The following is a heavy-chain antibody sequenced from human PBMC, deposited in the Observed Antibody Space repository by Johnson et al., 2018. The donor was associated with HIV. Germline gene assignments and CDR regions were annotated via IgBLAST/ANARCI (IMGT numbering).Heavy chain of an antibody. V-gene: IGHV3-33*06. D-gene: IGHD6-6*01. Sequence: QEQLVESGGGVVQPGRSLRLSCAASGFTFSNYGMHWVRQAPGKGLEWVAVIWYDGSNKYYADSVKGRFTISRDNSKNTLSLQMNSLRAEDPAVYYCAKDTGIAARDDALDIWGLGTMVTVSS. CDR3: AKDTGIAARDDALDI. CDR1: GFTFSNYG. J-gene: IGHJ3*02. CDR2: IWYDGSNK.